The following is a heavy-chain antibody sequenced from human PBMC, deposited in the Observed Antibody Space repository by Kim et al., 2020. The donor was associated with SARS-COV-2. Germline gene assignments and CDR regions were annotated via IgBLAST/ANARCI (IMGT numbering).Heavy chain of an antibody. CDR2: IYISGST. J-gene: IGHJ4*01. Sequence: SETLSLTCTVSGGSISSGDYYWSWIRQPPGKGLEWIGFIYISGSTYYNPSLQSRVIISMDTSKNHFSLMLSSVTAADTAVYYCDRASGGGDYHHPLEYWG. CDR1: GGSISSGDYY. V-gene: IGHV4-30-4*01. D-gene: IGHD2-21*01. CDR3: DRASGGGDYHHPLEY.